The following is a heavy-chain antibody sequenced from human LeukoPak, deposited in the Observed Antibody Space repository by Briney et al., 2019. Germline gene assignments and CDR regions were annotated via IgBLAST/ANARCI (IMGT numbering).Heavy chain of an antibody. Sequence: GGSLRLSCAATGLSVSSNFMSWVRQAPGKGLEWVSVIYGGGSTYYADSVKGRFTISRDTPKNTLYLQMNSLRVEDTAVYYCASWPVGWYGEDSWGQGTLVSVSS. CDR3: ASWPVGWYGEDS. J-gene: IGHJ4*02. CDR2: IYGGGST. D-gene: IGHD6-19*01. V-gene: IGHV3-53*01. CDR1: GLSVSSNF.